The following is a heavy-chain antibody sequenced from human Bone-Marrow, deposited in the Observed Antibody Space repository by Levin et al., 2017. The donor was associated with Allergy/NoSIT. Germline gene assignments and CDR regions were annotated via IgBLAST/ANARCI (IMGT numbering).Heavy chain of an antibody. CDR1: GGSISSGSYF. D-gene: IGHD3-9*01. CDR3: ARGPHYDILTGYYSEGWFDP. Sequence: SETLSLTCTVSGGSISSGSYFWTWIRQPAGKGLEWIGRISTSGSTNYNPSLKSRVSILVDTPKNQVSLKLSSVTAADTAVYYCARGPHYDILTGYYSEGWFDPWGQGTLVTVSS. V-gene: IGHV4-61*02. J-gene: IGHJ5*02. CDR2: ISTSGST.